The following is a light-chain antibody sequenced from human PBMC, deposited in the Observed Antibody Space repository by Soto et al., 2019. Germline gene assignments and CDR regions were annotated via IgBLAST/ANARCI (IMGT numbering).Light chain of an antibody. CDR3: SSYTSSSTDVV. CDR2: EVS. V-gene: IGLV2-14*01. J-gene: IGLJ2*01. CDR1: SSDVGGYNF. Sequence: QSALTQPASVSGSPGQSITISCTGTSSDVGGYNFVSWYQHHPGKAPKLMIYEVSHRPSGVSNRFSGSKSGNTASLTISGLQAEDEADYYCSSYTSSSTDVVFGGGTKLTVL.